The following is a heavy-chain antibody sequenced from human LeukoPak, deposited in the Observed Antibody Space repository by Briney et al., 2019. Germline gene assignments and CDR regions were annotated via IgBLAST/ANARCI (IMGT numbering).Heavy chain of an antibody. D-gene: IGHD2-21*01. Sequence: SGKAASKVSGYTLAELSIHWVRHAAGKGLEWMGGFYPEDGKTIYGQKFQGRVTMTEDTSKDTAYMELSSLRSEDTAVYYCATGILDVWGKGTTVTVSS. CDR1: GYTLAELS. V-gene: IGHV1-24*01. CDR3: ATGILDV. J-gene: IGHJ6*04. CDR2: FYPEDGKT.